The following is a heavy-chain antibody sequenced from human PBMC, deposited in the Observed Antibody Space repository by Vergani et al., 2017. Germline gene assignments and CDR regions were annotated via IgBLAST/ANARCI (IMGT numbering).Heavy chain of an antibody. V-gene: IGHV4-34*01. CDR3: ARGGYYCSSTSCYARSLDWFDP. J-gene: IGHJ5*02. Sequence: QVQLQQWGAGLLKPSETLSLTCAVYGGSFSGYYWSWIRQPPGKGLEWIGEINHSGSTNYNPSLKSRVTISVDTSKNKFSLKLSSVTAADTSVYYCARGGYYCSSTSCYARSLDWFDPWGQGTLVTVSS. CDR1: GGSFSGYY. D-gene: IGHD2-2*01. CDR2: INHSGST.